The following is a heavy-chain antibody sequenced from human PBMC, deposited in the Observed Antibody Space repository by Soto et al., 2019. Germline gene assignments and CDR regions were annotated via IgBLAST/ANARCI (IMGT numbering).Heavy chain of an antibody. CDR1: GGTFSSYT. J-gene: IGHJ4*02. D-gene: IGHD4-17*01. CDR3: ASGTVTTNYFDY. V-gene: IGHV1-69*02. Sequence: QVQLVQSGAEVKKPGSSVKVSCKASGGTFSSYTISWVRQAPGQGLEWMGRIIPILGIANYAQKFQGRVTITADKSTSTAYRELSSLRSADTAVYYCASGTVTTNYFDYWGQGTLVTVSS. CDR2: IIPILGIA.